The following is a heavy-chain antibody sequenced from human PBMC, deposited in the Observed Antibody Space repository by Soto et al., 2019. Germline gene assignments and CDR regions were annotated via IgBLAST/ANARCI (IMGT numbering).Heavy chain of an antibody. CDR2: INAGNGNT. D-gene: IGHD1-1*01. Sequence: QVQLVQSGAEVKKPGASVKVSCKASGYTFTSYAMHWVRQAPGQRLEWMGWINAGNGNTKYSQKFQGRVTITRDPSASTAYMELSSLRSEDTAVYYCAREPQLEKHDAFDIWGQGTMVTVSS. V-gene: IGHV1-3*01. CDR1: GYTFTSYA. CDR3: AREPQLEKHDAFDI. J-gene: IGHJ3*02.